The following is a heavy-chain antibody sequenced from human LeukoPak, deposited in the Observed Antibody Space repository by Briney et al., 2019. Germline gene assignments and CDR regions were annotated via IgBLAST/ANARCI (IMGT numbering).Heavy chain of an antibody. D-gene: IGHD5-12*01. CDR2: ISGSGDNT. CDR1: GFTFSTYV. V-gene: IGHV3-23*01. CDR3: AKGSGYDTDFDY. Sequence: GGSLRLSCAASGFTFSTYVMSWVRQAPGKGLEWVSGISGSGDNTYYADSVKGRFTISRDNSKNTLYLQMNSLRAEDAAVYYCAKGSGYDTDFDYWGQGTLVSVSS. J-gene: IGHJ4*02.